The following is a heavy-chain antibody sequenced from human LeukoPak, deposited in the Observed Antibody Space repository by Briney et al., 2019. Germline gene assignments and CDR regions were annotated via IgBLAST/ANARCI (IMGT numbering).Heavy chain of an antibody. CDR2: ISYDGSNK. J-gene: IGHJ4*02. D-gene: IGHD1-7*01. Sequence: PGGSLRLSCAASGFTFSSYGMHWVRQAPGKGLEWVAVISYDGSNKYYADPVKGRFTISRDNSKNTLYLQMNSLRAEDTAVYYCAKDRRRTTAAALDYWGQGTLVTVSS. CDR1: GFTFSSYG. V-gene: IGHV3-30*18. CDR3: AKDRRRTTAAALDY.